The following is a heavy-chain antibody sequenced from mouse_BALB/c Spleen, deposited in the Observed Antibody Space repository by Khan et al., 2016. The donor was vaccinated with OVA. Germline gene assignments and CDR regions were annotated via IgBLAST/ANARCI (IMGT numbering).Heavy chain of an antibody. CDR2: IYPGSDNA. CDR3: ASGYGYYVYFDY. CDR1: GYTFTYYV. Sequence: QVQLKESGPELVKPGASVKMSCKASGYTFTYYVITWVKQRTGQGLEWIGEIYPGSDNAYYNERFKGKATLTADKSSNTTYMQLSSLTSEDSAVYFCASGYGYYVYFDYWGQGTTLTVSS. V-gene: IGHV1-77*01. D-gene: IGHD2-3*01. J-gene: IGHJ2*01.